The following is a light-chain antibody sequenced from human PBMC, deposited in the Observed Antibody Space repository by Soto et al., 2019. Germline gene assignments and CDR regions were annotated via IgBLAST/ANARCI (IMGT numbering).Light chain of an antibody. Sequence: EIVMTQSPATLSVSPGERATLSCRASQSVSSNLAWYQQKPGQAPRLLIYGASTMATGIPARFSGSGSGTEFTLTISSLQSEDFAVYYCQQYNNLPPVTFGGGTKVEIK. CDR1: QSVSSN. CDR3: QQYNNLPPVT. V-gene: IGKV3-15*01. J-gene: IGKJ4*01. CDR2: GAS.